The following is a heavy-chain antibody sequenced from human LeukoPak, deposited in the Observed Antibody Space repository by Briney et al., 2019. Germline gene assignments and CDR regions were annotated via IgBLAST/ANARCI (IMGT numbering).Heavy chain of an antibody. CDR2: MFENGTA. CDR1: SYSIRSGYS. CDR3: ARARNGLVVQIRAGIYDY. J-gene: IGHJ4*02. D-gene: IGHD2-2*02. V-gene: IGHV4-38-2*02. Sequence: KPSETLSLTCSVSSYSIRSGYSWGWIRGPAGKGLEWVGTMFENGTAYYNPPLKSRVTISIDTSKNQFSMDLTSVTATDTALYYCARARNGLVVQIRAGIYDYWGQGALVTVSS.